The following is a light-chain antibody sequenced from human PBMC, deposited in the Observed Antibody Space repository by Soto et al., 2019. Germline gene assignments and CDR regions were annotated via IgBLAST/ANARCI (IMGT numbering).Light chain of an antibody. CDR2: EVS. CDR3: SSSTSSTTYV. CDR1: SSDVGGYDY. J-gene: IGLJ1*01. V-gene: IGLV2-14*01. Sequence: QSALTQPASVSGSTGQSITISCTGTSSDVGGYDYVSWYQQRPGKAPKLMIYEVSNRPSGVSNRFSGSKSGNTASLTISGLQAEDEADYYCSSSTSSTTYVFGTGTKVTVL.